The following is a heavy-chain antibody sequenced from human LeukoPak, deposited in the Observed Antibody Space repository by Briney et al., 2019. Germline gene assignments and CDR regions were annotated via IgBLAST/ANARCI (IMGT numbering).Heavy chain of an antibody. Sequence: AGGSLRLSCAASGFTFSNYRMSWVRQAPGKGLEWVANIKEDGREENYVDSVKARFTISRDSAKSSVYLQMNSLRVEDTAVYFCVGAPNRDFLDVWGHGALVTVSS. V-gene: IGHV3-7*01. CDR2: IKEDGREE. D-gene: IGHD1-14*01. J-gene: IGHJ4*01. CDR3: VGAPNRDFLDV. CDR1: GFTFSNYR.